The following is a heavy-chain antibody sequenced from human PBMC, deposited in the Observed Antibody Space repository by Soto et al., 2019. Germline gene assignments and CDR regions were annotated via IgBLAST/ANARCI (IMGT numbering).Heavy chain of an antibody. Sequence: QVQLVQSGGGVVQPGGSLRLSCAACGCTFRSDAIHWVRQAPGKGLEWVADVSFDGSHKTYAVPVRGRFTISRDNSKKTVYLQMNSLRAEDTALYYCAKLGDAVSGYFDFWGQGTQVALSS. V-gene: IGHV3-30*18. CDR3: AKLGDAVSGYFDF. J-gene: IGHJ5*01. D-gene: IGHD3-3*01. CDR2: VSFDGSHK. CDR1: GCTFRSDA.